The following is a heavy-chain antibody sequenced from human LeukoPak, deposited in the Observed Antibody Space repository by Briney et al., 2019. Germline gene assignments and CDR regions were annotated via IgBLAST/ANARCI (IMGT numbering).Heavy chain of an antibody. V-gene: IGHV1-69*04. J-gene: IGHJ4*02. CDR3: ARVPYGDYFDY. D-gene: IGHD4-17*01. Sequence: SVKVYCKASGGTFSSYAISWVRQAPGQGLEWMGRIIPILGIANYAQKFQGRVTITADKSTSTAYMELSSLRSEDTAVYYCARVPYGDYFDYWGQGTLVTVSS. CDR1: GGTFSSYA. CDR2: IIPILGIA.